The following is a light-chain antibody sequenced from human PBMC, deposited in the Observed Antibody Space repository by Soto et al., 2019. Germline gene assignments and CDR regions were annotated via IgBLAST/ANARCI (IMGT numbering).Light chain of an antibody. J-gene: IGKJ2*01. V-gene: IGKV3-15*01. Sequence: EIVMPQPPATLSVSPGERATLSCRASQRVSSNLAWYQQKPGQAPRLLIYGASTRATGIAARSSGSGSGTELTLTVSSLHAEDFAGYYCQQYNNWPPLYTFGQGTKLELK. CDR1: QRVSSN. CDR2: GAS. CDR3: QQYNNWPPLYT.